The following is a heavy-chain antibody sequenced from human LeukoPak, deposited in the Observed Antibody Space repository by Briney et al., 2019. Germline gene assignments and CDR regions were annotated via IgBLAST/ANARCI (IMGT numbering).Heavy chain of an antibody. V-gene: IGHV3-66*01. CDR3: ARDRDFDWLSNLDAFDI. D-gene: IGHD3-9*01. CDR1: GFTVSSKY. J-gene: IGHJ3*02. CDR2: IYSGGST. Sequence: GGSLRLSCAVSGFTVSSKYMSWVRQAPGKGLEWVSVIYSGGSTYYADSVKGRFTISRDNSKNTLYLQMNSLRAEDTAVYYCARDRDFDWLSNLDAFDIWGQGTMVTVSS.